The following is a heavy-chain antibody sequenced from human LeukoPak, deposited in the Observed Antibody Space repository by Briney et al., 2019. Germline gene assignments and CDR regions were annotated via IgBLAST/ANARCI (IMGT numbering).Heavy chain of an antibody. CDR1: GFTFSGSA. J-gene: IGHJ4*02. V-gene: IGHV3-73*01. D-gene: IGHD4-17*01. CDR3: TRQYDYGDYHFDY. CDR2: IRSKANGYAT. Sequence: PGGSLRLSCAASGFTFSGSAMHWVRQASGKGLEWVGRIRSKANGYATAYAASVKGRFTISRDDSKNTAYLQMNSLKTEDTAVYYCTRQYDYGDYHFDYWGQGTLVTVSS.